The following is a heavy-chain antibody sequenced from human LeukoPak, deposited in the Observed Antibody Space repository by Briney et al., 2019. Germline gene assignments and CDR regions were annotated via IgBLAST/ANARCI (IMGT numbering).Heavy chain of an antibody. D-gene: IGHD5-18*01. J-gene: IGHJ4*02. CDR2: RWYDGSNK. Sequence: GGSLRLSCAASGFTFSSYGMHWVRQAPGKGLEWVAVRWYDGSNKYYADSVKGRFTISRDNSKNTLYLQMNSLRAEDTAVYYCARDGDTAMVKMGYFDYWGQGTLVTVSS. CDR3: ARDGDTAMVKMGYFDY. CDR1: GFTFSSYG. V-gene: IGHV3-33*01.